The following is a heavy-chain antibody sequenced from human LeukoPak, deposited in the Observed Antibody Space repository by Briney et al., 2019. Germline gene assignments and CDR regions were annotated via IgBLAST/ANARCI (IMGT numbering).Heavy chain of an antibody. CDR2: INPSGGST. V-gene: IGHV1-46*01. CDR3: ASDIARGGDC. CDR1: GYTFTSYY. D-gene: IGHD2-21*01. J-gene: IGHJ4*02. Sequence: ASVKVSCKASGYTFTSYYMHWVRQAPGQGLEWMGIINPSGGSTSYAQKFQGRVNMTRDTSTSTVYMELSSLRSEDTAVYYCASDIARGGDCWGQGTLVTVSS.